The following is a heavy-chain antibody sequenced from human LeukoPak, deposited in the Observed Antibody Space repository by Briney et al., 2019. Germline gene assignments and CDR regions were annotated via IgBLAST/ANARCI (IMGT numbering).Heavy chain of an antibody. CDR1: GGSFSGYY. CDR2: INHSGST. V-gene: IGHV4-34*01. Sequence: PSETLSLTCAVYGGSFSGYYWSWIRQPPGKGLEWIGEINHSGSTNYNPSLKSRVTISVDTSKNQSSLTLSSVTAADTAVYYCARGPTYYYDSSGYSFFFQHWGQGTLVTVSS. CDR3: ARGPTYYYDSSGYSFFFQH. J-gene: IGHJ1*01. D-gene: IGHD3-22*01.